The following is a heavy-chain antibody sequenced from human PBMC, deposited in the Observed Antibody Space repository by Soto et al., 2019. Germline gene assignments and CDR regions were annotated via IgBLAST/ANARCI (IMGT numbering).Heavy chain of an antibody. V-gene: IGHV1-2*04. CDR3: ARGERYCSSTSCLDP. CDR2: INPNSGGT. D-gene: IGHD2-2*01. CDR1: GYTFTGYY. J-gene: IGHJ5*02. Sequence: ASVKVSCKASGYTFTGYYIHWVRQAPGQGLEWMGWINPNSGGTNYAQKFQGWVTMTRDTSISTAYMELSRLRSDDTAVYYCARGERYCSSTSCLDPWGQGTLVTVSS.